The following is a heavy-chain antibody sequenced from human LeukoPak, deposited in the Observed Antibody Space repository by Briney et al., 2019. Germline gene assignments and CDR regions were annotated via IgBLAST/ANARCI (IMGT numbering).Heavy chain of an antibody. CDR3: AHSDDYSNTIDY. D-gene: IGHD4-11*01. J-gene: IGHJ4*02. Sequence: ASVKVSCKASGGTFTIYAISWGPQAPGQGLERVGGIIPIFDTANYAQKFQGRVTITTDESTSTAYMELSSLRSEDTAVYYCAHSDDYSNTIDYWGQGTLVTVSS. CDR2: IIPIFDTA. CDR1: GGTFTIYA. V-gene: IGHV1-69*05.